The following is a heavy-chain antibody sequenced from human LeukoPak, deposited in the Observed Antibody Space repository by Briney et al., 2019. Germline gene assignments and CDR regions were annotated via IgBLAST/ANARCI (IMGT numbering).Heavy chain of an antibody. Sequence: PSETLSLTCAVYGGSFSGYYWNWIRQPPGKGLEWIGEINHSGSTNYNPSPKSRVTISVDTSKNQFSLKLSSVTAADTAMYYCARGGGSSWYNYYGMDVWGKGTTVTVSS. CDR1: GGSFSGYY. V-gene: IGHV4-34*01. CDR2: INHSGST. CDR3: ARGGGSSWYNYYGMDV. D-gene: IGHD6-13*01. J-gene: IGHJ6*04.